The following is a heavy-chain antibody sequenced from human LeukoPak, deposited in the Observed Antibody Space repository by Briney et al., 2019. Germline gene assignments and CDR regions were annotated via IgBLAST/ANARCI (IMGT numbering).Heavy chain of an antibody. CDR2: INPNSGGT. D-gene: IGHD3-3*01. Sequence: ASVKVSCKASGHTLTGYYMHWVRQAPGQGLEWMGWINPNSGGTNYAQKFQGRVTMTRDTSISTAYMELSRLRSDDTAVYYCASTIFGVVITRFDYWGQGTLVTVSS. CDR3: ASTIFGVVITRFDY. CDR1: GHTLTGYY. V-gene: IGHV1-2*02. J-gene: IGHJ4*02.